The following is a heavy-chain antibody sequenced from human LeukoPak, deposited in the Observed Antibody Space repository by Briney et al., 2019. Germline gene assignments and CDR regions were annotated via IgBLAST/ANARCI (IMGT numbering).Heavy chain of an antibody. V-gene: IGHV3-7*01. Sequence: GGSLRLSCAASGFTFSNYAMSWVRQAPGKGLEWVANIKQDGREKYYVDSVKGRFTISRDNAKNSLYLQMNSLRAEDTAVYYCARDLPNYYDSSGYFFDYWGQGTLVTVSS. CDR3: ARDLPNYYDSSGYFFDY. CDR1: GFTFSNYA. J-gene: IGHJ4*02. CDR2: IKQDGREK. D-gene: IGHD3-22*01.